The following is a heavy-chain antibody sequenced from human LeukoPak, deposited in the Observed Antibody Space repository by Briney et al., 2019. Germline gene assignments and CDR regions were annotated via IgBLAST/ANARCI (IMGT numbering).Heavy chain of an antibody. CDR3: ARDLYSSSWYDWFDP. CDR2: IHTSGST. J-gene: IGHJ5*02. Sequence: SETLSLTCTVSGGSISSYYWSWIRQPAGKGLEWIGRIHTSGSTNYNPSLKSRVTMSVDTSKNQFSLKLSSVTAADTAVYYCARDLYSSSWYDWFDPWGQGTLVTVSS. D-gene: IGHD6-13*01. CDR1: GGSISSYY. V-gene: IGHV4-4*07.